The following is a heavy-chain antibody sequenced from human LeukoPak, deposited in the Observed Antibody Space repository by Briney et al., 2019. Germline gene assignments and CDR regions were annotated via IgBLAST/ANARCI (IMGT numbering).Heavy chain of an antibody. CDR1: GFTFSSYG. V-gene: IGHV3-23*01. Sequence: GGSLRLSCAASGFTFSSYGMSWVRQAPGKGLEWVSAISGSGSSTYYADSVKGRFTISRDNSKNTLYLQMNSLRDDDTAVYYCARSRDGYNGLFDPWGQGTLVIVSS. D-gene: IGHD5-24*01. CDR3: ARSRDGYNGLFDP. J-gene: IGHJ5*02. CDR2: ISGSGSST.